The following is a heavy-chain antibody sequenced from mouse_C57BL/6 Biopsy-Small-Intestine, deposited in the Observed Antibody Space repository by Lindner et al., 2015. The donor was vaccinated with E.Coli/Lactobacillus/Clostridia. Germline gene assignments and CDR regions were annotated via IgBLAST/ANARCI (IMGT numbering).Heavy chain of an antibody. Sequence: VQLQESGPELVKPGASVKMSCKASGYTFTDYVMHWVKQKPGQGLEWIGYINPYNDGTKYNEKFKGKATLTSDKSSSTAYIEFSSLTSEDSAVYYCARNHYGNNDAMDYWGQGTSVTVSS. CDR2: INPYNDGT. CDR1: GYTFTDYV. J-gene: IGHJ4*01. V-gene: IGHV1-14*01. CDR3: ARNHYGNNDAMDY. D-gene: IGHD2-1*01.